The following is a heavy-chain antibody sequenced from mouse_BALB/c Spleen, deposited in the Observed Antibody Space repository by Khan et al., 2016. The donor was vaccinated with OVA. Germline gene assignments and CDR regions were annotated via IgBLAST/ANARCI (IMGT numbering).Heavy chain of an antibody. J-gene: IGHJ3*01. Sequence: EVQLVESGPGLVKTSQSLSLTCTVTDYSITSDYAWNWIRQFPGNKLEWMGYITYSGRTSYSTSLTSRISITRDTSKNQFFLQLNSMTTGGTATKFGARGRAYWGQGTLVTVSA. D-gene: IGHD3-3*01. CDR2: ITYSGRT. CDR1: DYSITSDYA. V-gene: IGHV3-2*02. CDR3: ARGRAY.